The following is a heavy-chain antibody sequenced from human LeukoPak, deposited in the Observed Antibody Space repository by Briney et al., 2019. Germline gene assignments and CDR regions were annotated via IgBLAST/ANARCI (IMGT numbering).Heavy chain of an antibody. Sequence: PGGSLRLSCAASGFTFSSYVMHWVRQAPGKGLEWVAIISYDGSNEYYADSVKGRFTISRDNSKNTLYLQMNSLRAEDTAVYYCAKRARSTMVRGVIDYYYYMDVWGKGTTVTISS. V-gene: IGHV3-30*04. J-gene: IGHJ6*03. D-gene: IGHD3-10*01. CDR2: ISYDGSNE. CDR3: AKRARSTMVRGVIDYYYYMDV. CDR1: GFTFSSYV.